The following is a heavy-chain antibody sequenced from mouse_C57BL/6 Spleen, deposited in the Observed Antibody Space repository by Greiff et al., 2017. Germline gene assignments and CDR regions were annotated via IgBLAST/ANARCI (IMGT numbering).Heavy chain of an antibody. CDR1: GFTFSDYG. V-gene: IGHV5-17*01. Sequence: EVKVVESGGGLVKPGGSLKLSCAASGFTFSDYGMYWVRQAPEKGLEWVAYISSGSSTIYYADTVQGRVTISGVNAKKTRFLQMTSLRSEDTAMYYCARDTTVVPQYYAMDYWGQGTSVTVSS. J-gene: IGHJ4*01. CDR2: ISSGSSTI. CDR3: ARDTTVVPQYYAMDY. D-gene: IGHD1-1*01.